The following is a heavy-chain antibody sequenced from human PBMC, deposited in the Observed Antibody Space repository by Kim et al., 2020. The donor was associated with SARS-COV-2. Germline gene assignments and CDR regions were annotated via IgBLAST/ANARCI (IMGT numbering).Heavy chain of an antibody. D-gene: IGHD6-19*01. V-gene: IGHV3-74*01. J-gene: IGHJ4*02. CDR3: ARDGLQWLGLDCYDY. Sequence: DSVKGRFTISRDNGKNTLYLQMNSLRAEDTAVYYCARDGLQWLGLDCYDYWGQGTLVTVSS.